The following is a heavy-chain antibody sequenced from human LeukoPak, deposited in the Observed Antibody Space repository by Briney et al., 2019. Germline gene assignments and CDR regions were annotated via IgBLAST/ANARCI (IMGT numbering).Heavy chain of an antibody. CDR1: GFTFSSYW. CDR3: ASPGSQDYDFWSGYYTDSLPCDY. Sequence: PGGSLRLSCAASGFTFSSYWMHWVRQAPGKGLVWVSRINSDGSSTNYAASVKGRFTISRDNAKNTLYLQMNSLRAEDTAVYYCASPGSQDYDFWSGYYTDSLPCDYWGQGTLVTVSS. CDR2: INSDGSST. D-gene: IGHD3-3*01. J-gene: IGHJ4*02. V-gene: IGHV3-74*01.